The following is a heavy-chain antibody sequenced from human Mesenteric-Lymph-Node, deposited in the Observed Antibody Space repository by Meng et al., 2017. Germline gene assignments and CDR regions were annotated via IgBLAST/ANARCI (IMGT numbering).Heavy chain of an antibody. J-gene: IGHJ4*02. CDR2: IYRTGST. V-gene: IGHV4-4*02. Sequence: VPPADAGPGLVTPSVPLSLNCAVSGASISSSYWWTWVRQPPGKGLEWIGEIYRTGSTNYNPSLKSRLTMSVDKSKSQFSLKLNSVTAADTAVYYCARATPQWELNGIDYWGQGILVTVSS. CDR1: GASISSSYW. CDR3: ARATPQWELNGIDY. D-gene: IGHD1-26*01.